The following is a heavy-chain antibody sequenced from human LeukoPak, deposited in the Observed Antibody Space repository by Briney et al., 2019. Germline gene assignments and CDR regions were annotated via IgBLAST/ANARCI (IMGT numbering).Heavy chain of an antibody. CDR2: ISSGSSSI. J-gene: IGHJ4*02. V-gene: IGHV3-48*01. D-gene: IGHD3-10*01. CDR3: ASSYGSGSYDY. Sequence: GGSLRLSCAASGFTFRSYSMNWVRQAPGKGLEGISYISSGSSSIYYADSVKGRFTISRDNAKNSLYLQVNSLRAEDTAVYYCASSYGSGSYDYWGQGTLVTVSS. CDR1: GFTFRSYS.